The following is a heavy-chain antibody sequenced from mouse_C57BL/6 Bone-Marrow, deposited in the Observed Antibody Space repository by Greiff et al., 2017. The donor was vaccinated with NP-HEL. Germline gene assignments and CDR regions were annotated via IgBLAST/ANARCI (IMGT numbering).Heavy chain of an antibody. D-gene: IGHD1-1*01. V-gene: IGHV1-54*01. CDR2: INPGSGGT. Sequence: QVQLQQSGAELVRPGTSVKVSCKASGYAFTNYLIEWVKQRPGQGLEWIGVINPGSGGTNYNEKFKGKATLTADKSSSTAYMQLSSLTSEDSAVYFCARSDYYGLYWYFDVWGTGTTVTVSS. CDR1: GYAFTNYL. J-gene: IGHJ1*03. CDR3: ARSDYYGLYWYFDV.